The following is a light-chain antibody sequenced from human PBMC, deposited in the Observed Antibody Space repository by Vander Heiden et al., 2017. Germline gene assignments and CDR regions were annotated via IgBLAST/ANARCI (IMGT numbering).Light chain of an antibody. CDR2: DVN. J-gene: IGLJ3*02. Sequence: QSALTQPASVSGSPGQSITIPCTGTSSDVGGYNYVSWYQQHPGKAPKLMIYDVNNRPSGVSDRFSASKSGNTASLTISGLQPEDEADYYCSSYRSSSTLGVFGGGTKLTVL. CDR3: SSYRSSSTLGV. V-gene: IGLV2-14*01. CDR1: SSDVGGYNY.